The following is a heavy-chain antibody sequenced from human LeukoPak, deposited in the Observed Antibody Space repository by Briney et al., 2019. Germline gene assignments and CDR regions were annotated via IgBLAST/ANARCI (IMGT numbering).Heavy chain of an antibody. CDR2: IYYSGST. V-gene: IGHV4-59*01. Sequence: SETLSLTCTVSGGSISSYYWSWIRQPPGKGLEWMGYIYYSGSTNYNPSLKSRVTISVDTSKNQFSLKLSSVTAADTAVYYCARSTPYISNWGQGTLVTVSS. CDR3: ARSTPYISN. CDR1: GGSISSYY. J-gene: IGHJ4*02.